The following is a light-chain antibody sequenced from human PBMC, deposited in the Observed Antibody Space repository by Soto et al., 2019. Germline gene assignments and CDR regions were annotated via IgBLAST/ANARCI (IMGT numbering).Light chain of an antibody. V-gene: IGLV2-14*01. J-gene: IGLJ3*02. CDR3: CLYTSSSTWV. Sequence: QSALTQPASVSGSPGQSITISYTGTSSDVGASNSVSWYQQHPGKSPKLMIYDVSSRPSGVSNRFSGSKSGNTASLTISGLQAEDEADYYCCLYTSSSTWVFGGGTKLTVL. CDR2: DVS. CDR1: SSDVGASNS.